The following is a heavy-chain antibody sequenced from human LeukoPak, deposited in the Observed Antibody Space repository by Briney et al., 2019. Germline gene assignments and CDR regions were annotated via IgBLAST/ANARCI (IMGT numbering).Heavy chain of an antibody. D-gene: IGHD6-19*01. Sequence: PGGSLRLSCAASGFTFSSYGMHWVRQAPGKGLEWVAVIWYDGSNKYYADSVKGRFTISRDNSKNTLYLQMNSLRAEDTAVYYCARVYNQWLVHDAFDIWGQGTMVTVSS. CDR2: IWYDGSNK. CDR1: GFTFSSYG. CDR3: ARVYNQWLVHDAFDI. V-gene: IGHV3-33*01. J-gene: IGHJ3*02.